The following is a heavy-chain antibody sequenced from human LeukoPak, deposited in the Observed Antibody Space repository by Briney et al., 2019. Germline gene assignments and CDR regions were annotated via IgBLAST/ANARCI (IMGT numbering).Heavy chain of an antibody. CDR1: GFTFDDYA. CDR2: ISWNSGSI. J-gene: IGHJ4*02. V-gene: IGHV3-9*03. CDR3: AKASAAADNYFDY. Sequence: GGSLRLSCAASGFTFDDYAMHWVRQAPGKGPEWVSGISWNSGSIGYADSVKGRFTISRDNAKNSLYLQMNSLRAEDMALYYCAKASAAADNYFDYWGQGTLVTVSS. D-gene: IGHD6-13*01.